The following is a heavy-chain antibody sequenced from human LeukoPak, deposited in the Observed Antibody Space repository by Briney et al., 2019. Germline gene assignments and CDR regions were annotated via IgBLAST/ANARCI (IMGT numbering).Heavy chain of an antibody. J-gene: IGHJ4*02. D-gene: IGHD4-17*01. CDR1: GFTFDDFA. CDR3: AKDPTVTTPFDY. Sequence: GGSLRLSCAASGFTFDDFAMRWVRHAPGKGLEWVSGINWNSDNISYADSVKGRFTISRDNSKNTLYLQMNSLRAEDTAVYYCAKDPTVTTPFDYWGQGTLVTVSS. CDR2: INWNSDNI. V-gene: IGHV3-9*01.